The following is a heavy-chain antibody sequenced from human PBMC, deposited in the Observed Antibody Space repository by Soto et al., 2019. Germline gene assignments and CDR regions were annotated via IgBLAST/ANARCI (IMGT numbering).Heavy chain of an antibody. CDR1: RFTFSSYA. Sequence: EVQLLESGGDLVQPGRSLRLSCVASRFTFSSYAMNWARQAPGMGLEWVSGISSSCGSTHYADSVKGRFIISRDNSKNTLYLQMNSLRAEDTATYYCARSPDFFYYYMDVWGKGTTVTVSS. CDR3: ARSPDFFYYYMDV. J-gene: IGHJ6*03. V-gene: IGHV3-23*01. CDR2: ISSSCGST.